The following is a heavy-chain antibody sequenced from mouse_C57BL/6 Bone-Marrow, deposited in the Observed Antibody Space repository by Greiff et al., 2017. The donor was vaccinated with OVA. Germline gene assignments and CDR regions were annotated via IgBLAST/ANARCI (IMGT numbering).Heavy chain of an antibody. CDR2: IRLKSDNYAT. J-gene: IGHJ1*03. CDR1: GFTFSNYW. CDR3: THRKLRRWYFDV. D-gene: IGHD1-2*01. V-gene: IGHV6-3*01. Sequence: DVKLVESGGGLVQPGGSMKLSCVASGFTFSNYWMNWVRQSPEKGLEWVAQIRLKSDNYATHYAESVKGRFTISRDDSKSSVYLQMNNLRAEDTGIYYCTHRKLRRWYFDVWGTGTTVTVSS.